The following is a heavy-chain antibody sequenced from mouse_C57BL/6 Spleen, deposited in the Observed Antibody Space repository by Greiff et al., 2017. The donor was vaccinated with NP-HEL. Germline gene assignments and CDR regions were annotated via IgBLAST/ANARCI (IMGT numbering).Heavy chain of an antibody. J-gene: IGHJ2*01. V-gene: IGHV1-59*01. CDR1: GYTFTSYW. D-gene: IGHD1-1*01. CDR3: ANYYGSSNDY. Sequence: QVHVKQPGAELVRPGTSVKLSCKASGYTFTSYWMHWVKQRPGQGLEWIGVIDPSDSYTNYNQKFKGKATLTVDTSSSTAYMQLSSLTSEDSAVYYCANYYGSSNDYWGQGTTLTVSS. CDR2: IDPSDSYT.